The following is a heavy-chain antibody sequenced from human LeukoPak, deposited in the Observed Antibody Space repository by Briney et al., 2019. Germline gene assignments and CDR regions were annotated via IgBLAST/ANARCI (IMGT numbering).Heavy chain of an antibody. CDR2: ISGTGDIT. Sequence: GGSLRLSCAASGFTFSYYAMSWVRQAPGKGLEWVSTISGTGDITYYADSLKGRFTISRDNSKNTLYLQMNSLRAEDTAVYYCAKDDRSGNYWSLIDYWGQGTLVTVSS. J-gene: IGHJ4*02. V-gene: IGHV3-23*01. D-gene: IGHD3-10*01. CDR3: AKDDRSGNYWSLIDY. CDR1: GFTFSYYA.